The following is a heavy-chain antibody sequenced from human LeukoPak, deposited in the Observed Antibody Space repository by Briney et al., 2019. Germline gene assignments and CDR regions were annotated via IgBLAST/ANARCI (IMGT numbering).Heavy chain of an antibody. D-gene: IGHD3-22*01. CDR3: ARGVTMIVVAIHDWYFDL. CDR2: IYYTRST. J-gene: IGHJ2*01. CDR1: GGSIGSSSYY. Sequence: SETLSLTCTVSGGSIGSSSYYWGWIRQPPGKGLEWIGSIYYTRSTYYNPTLKSRVTISVDTSKNQFSLKLTSVTAADTAVYYCARGVTMIVVAIHDWYFDLWGRGTLVTVSS. V-gene: IGHV4-39*01.